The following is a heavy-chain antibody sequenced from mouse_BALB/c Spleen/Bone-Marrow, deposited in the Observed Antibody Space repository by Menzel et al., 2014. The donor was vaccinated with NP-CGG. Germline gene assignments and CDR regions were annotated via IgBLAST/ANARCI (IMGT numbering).Heavy chain of an antibody. V-gene: IGHV1-69*02. CDR3: SRTYEHFDY. J-gene: IGHJ2*01. D-gene: IGHD2-3*01. CDR2: IYPSDNYT. Sequence: QVQLQQPGAELVRPGASVKLSCKASGYTFTSYWINWVRQRPGQGLEWIGNIYPSDNYTNYNQKFKDKATLTVDKSSSTAYMQLSSPTSEDSAVYYCSRTYEHFDYWGQGTTLTVSS. CDR1: GYTFTSYW.